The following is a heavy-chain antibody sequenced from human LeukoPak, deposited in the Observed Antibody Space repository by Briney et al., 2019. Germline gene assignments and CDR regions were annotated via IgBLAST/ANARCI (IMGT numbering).Heavy chain of an antibody. CDR1: GFTLSSYA. Sequence: GGSLRLSCAASGFTLSSYAMHWVRQAPGKGLEWVAVISYDGSNKYYADSVKGRFTISRDNSKNTLYLQMNSLRAEDTAVYYCARDLRMVRGVIDYWGQGTLVTVSS. CDR3: ARDLRMVRGVIDY. V-gene: IGHV3-30-3*01. J-gene: IGHJ4*02. D-gene: IGHD3-10*01. CDR2: ISYDGSNK.